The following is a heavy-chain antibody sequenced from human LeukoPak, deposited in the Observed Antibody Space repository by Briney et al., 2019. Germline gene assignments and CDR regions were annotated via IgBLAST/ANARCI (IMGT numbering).Heavy chain of an antibody. CDR3: ARLPLRSIAVGYYGMDV. Sequence: SVKVSCKASGGTFSSYAISWVRQAPGQGLEWMGGIIPIFGTANYAQKFQGRVTITADESTSTAYMELSSLRSEDTAAYYCARLPLRSIAVGYYGMDVWGQGTTVTVSS. D-gene: IGHD6-6*01. CDR2: IIPIFGTA. J-gene: IGHJ6*02. CDR1: GGTFSSYA. V-gene: IGHV1-69*13.